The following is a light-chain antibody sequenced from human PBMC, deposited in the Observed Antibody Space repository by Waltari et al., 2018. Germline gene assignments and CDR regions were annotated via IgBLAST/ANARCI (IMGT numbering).Light chain of an antibody. CDR1: GSDLGTYNL. J-gene: IGLJ1*01. V-gene: IGLV2-23*01. CDR3: YSYAGDINSGV. CDR2: EGT. Sequence: QSALTQPASVSGSPGQSITISCPGSGSDLGTYNLATWYQHHPGKAPNLIIYEGTKRPSGSSDRFSASKSGNTASLTISGLKAEDEADYYCYSYAGDINSGVFGSGTRVTVL.